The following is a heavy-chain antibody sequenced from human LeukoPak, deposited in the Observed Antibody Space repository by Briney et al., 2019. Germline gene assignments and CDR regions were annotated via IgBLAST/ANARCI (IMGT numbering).Heavy chain of an antibody. CDR3: LTVNYHVCY. D-gene: IGHD3/OR15-3a*01. J-gene: IGHJ4*02. CDR1: VFYFNNAW. V-gene: IGHV3-15*01. CDR2: IKSNPDGGTT. Sequence: PGGSLRLSCIASVFYFNNAWMDSVRQAPGERLEGGGRIKSNPDGGTTDYAACMKGRFTIARDDSKNTIYLQMFSLIMEDTAVYYCLTVNYHVCYWSQGALVTVTS.